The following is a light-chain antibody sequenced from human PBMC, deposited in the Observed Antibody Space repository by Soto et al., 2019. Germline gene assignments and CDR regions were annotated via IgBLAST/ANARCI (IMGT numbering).Light chain of an antibody. Sequence: QLVLTQSSAASASLGSSVKLTYTLSSGHSGYIIAWHLQQPGQAPRYLMRVEVSGIYNKGSGVPDRFSGSSSGADRHLVISNLQSEDEADYFCETWDNDNVVFGGGTKVIVL. CDR3: ETWDNDNVV. CDR2: VEVSGIY. J-gene: IGLJ2*01. V-gene: IGLV4-60*03. CDR1: SGHSGYI.